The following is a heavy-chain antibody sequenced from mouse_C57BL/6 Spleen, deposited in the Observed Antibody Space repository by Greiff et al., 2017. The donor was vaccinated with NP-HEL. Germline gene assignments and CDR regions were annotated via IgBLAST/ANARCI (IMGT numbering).Heavy chain of an antibody. CDR2: IRSKSNNYAT. Sequence: EVHLVESGGGLVQPKGSLKLSCAASGFSFNTYAMNWVRQAPGKGLEWVARIRSKSNNYATYYADSVKDRFTISRDDSESMLYLQMNNLKTEDTAMYYCVRHNYYGSSSYAMDYWGQGTSVTVSS. V-gene: IGHV10-1*01. D-gene: IGHD1-1*01. CDR3: VRHNYYGSSSYAMDY. J-gene: IGHJ4*01. CDR1: GFSFNTYA.